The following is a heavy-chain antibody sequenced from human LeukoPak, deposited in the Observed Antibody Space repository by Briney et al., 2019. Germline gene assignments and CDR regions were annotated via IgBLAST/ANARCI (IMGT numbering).Heavy chain of an antibody. J-gene: IGHJ5*02. CDR2: INTDTGNP. CDR1: GYTFTNYA. V-gene: IGHV7-4-1*02. CDR3: ARTLFGDQYQLLHNWFDP. Sequence: ASVKVSCKASGYTFTNYAMNWVRQAPGQGLEWMGWINTDTGNPTYAQGFTGRLVFSLGTSASTAYLQISSLKAGDTAIYYCARTLFGDQYQLLHNWFDPWGQGTLVTVSS. D-gene: IGHD2-2*01.